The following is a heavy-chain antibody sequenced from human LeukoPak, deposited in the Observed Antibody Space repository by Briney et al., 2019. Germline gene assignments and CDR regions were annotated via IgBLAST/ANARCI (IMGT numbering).Heavy chain of an antibody. D-gene: IGHD1-14*01. V-gene: IGHV1-2*04. CDR3: ARDLPDHGIDV. CDR1: GYTFTGYY. CDR2: INPNSGGT. J-gene: IGHJ6*02. Sequence: ASVNVSCKASGYTFTGYYMHWVRQAPGQRLEWMGWINPNSGGTNYAQKFQGWATMTRDTSISTAYMELSRLRSDDTAVYYCARDLPDHGIDVWGQGTTVTVSS.